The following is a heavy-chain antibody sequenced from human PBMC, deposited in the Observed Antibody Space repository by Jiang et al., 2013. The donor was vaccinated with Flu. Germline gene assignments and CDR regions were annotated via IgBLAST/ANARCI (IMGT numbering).Heavy chain of an antibody. D-gene: IGHD6-19*01. J-gene: IGHJ4*02. CDR3: ARVSHSSGWNFDY. CDR1: GYTFTGYY. Sequence: GAEVKKPGASVKVSCKASGYTFTGYYMHWVRQAPGQGLEWMGWINPNSGGTNYAQKFQGWVTMTRDTSISTAYMELSRLRSDDTAVYYCARVSHSSGWNFDYWGQGTLVTVSS. CDR2: INPNSGGT. V-gene: IGHV1-2*04.